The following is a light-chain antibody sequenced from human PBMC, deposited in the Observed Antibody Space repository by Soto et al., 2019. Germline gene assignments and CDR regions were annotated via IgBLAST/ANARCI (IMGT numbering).Light chain of an antibody. V-gene: IGKV1-9*01. CDR1: QAIFSY. Sequence: DIQLTQSPSFLSASVGDRVTITCRASQAIFSYLAWYQQKPGRAPKLLIYAASTLQSGVPSRFSGSGSWTEFTLTISSLQPEDFATYYCQQLNAYPITFGQGTRLEIK. CDR3: QQLNAYPIT. J-gene: IGKJ5*01. CDR2: AAS.